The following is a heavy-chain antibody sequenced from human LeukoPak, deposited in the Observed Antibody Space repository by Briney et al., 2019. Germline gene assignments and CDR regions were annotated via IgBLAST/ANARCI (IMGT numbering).Heavy chain of an antibody. Sequence: GASVKVSCKASGYTFTSYGISWVRQAPGQGLEWMGWISAYNGNTNYAQKLQGRVTMTTDTSTSTVYMELSSLRSEDTAVYYCARDSCSSTSCYVDYWGQGTLVTVSS. CDR1: GYTFTSYG. CDR3: ARDSCSSTSCYVDY. CDR2: ISAYNGNT. J-gene: IGHJ4*02. V-gene: IGHV1-18*01. D-gene: IGHD2-2*01.